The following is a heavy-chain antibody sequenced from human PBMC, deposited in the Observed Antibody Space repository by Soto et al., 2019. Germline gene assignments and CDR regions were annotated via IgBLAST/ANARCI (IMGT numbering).Heavy chain of an antibody. CDR2: ISGSGGST. V-gene: IGHV3-23*01. Sequence: PGGSLRLSCAASGFTFSSYAMSWVRQAPGKGLEWVSAISGSGGSTYYADSVKGRFTISRDNSKNTLYLQMNSLRAEDTAVYYCARDYTYYHGSGPKNYMDVWGKGTTVTVSS. CDR1: GFTFSSYA. CDR3: ARDYTYYHGSGPKNYMDV. J-gene: IGHJ6*03. D-gene: IGHD3-10*01.